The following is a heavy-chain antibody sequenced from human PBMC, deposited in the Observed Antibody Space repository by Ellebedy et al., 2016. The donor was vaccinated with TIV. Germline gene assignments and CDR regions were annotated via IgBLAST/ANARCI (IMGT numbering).Heavy chain of an antibody. CDR3: ARDPNSPGDTGYGDY. D-gene: IGHD5-12*01. V-gene: IGHV3-7*03. Sequence: GESLKISCAASGFTFSTYWMSWVRQAPGKGPEWVANMNQVGSEKYSADSVKGRFTISRDNAKNSLYLQMNSLRAEDTDVYYCARDPNSPGDTGYGDYWGQGAVVTVSS. CDR2: MNQVGSEK. J-gene: IGHJ4*02. CDR1: GFTFSTYW.